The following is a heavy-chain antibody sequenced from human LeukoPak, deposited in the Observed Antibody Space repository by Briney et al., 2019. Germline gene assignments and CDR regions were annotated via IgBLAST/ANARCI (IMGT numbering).Heavy chain of an antibody. J-gene: IGHJ4*02. Sequence: PGGSLRLSCAASGFTFDDYAMHWVRQAPGKGLEWVSGISWNSGSIGYADSVKGRFTISRDNAKNSLYLQMNSLRAEDTALYYCAKEGSSWPIGYYFDYWGQGTLVTVSS. CDR1: GFTFDDYA. CDR2: ISWNSGSI. V-gene: IGHV3-9*01. D-gene: IGHD6-13*01. CDR3: AKEGSSWPIGYYFDY.